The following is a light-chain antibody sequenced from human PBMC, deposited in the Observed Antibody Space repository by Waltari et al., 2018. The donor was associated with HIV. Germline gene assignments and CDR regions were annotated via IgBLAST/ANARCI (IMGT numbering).Light chain of an antibody. V-gene: IGLV2-14*03. CDR3: GSYTSSSTYV. Sequence: QSALTQPASVSGSPGQSITISCSGTSSDVGSYNYVSWYQHHPGQAPKLMIYDVDRRLPGVSSRFSGSKSGNTAALPISGLRAEDEADYYCGSYTSSSTYVFGTGTEVTVL. CDR2: DVD. CDR1: SSDVGSYNY. J-gene: IGLJ1*01.